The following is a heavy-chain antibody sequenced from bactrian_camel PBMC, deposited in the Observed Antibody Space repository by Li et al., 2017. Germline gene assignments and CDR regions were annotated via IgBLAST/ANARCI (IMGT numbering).Heavy chain of an antibody. V-gene: IGHV3S53*01. CDR3: LKPTGGIASVDGP. CDR1: ADALMY. D-gene: IGHD5*01. J-gene: IGHJ4*01. CDR2: ITTGGSST. Sequence: HVQLVESGGGSAQVGGSLRLSCSASADALMYMAWFRQTPGQEREAVAAITTGGSSTMYHDSVKGRFIISRESGKNTVHLQMNSLMPEDTAVYYCLKPTGGIASVDGPRGQGTQVTVS.